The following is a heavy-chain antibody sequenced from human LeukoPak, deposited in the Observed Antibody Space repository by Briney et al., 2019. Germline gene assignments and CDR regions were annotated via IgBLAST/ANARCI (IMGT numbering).Heavy chain of an antibody. CDR3: ARGVVVVGLYYFDY. Sequence: GASVKVSCKASGYTFTSYYMHWVRQAPGQGLEWMGGIIPIFGTANYAQKFQGRVTITADESTSTAYMELSSLRSEDTAVYYCARGVVVVGLYYFDYWGQGTLVTVSS. CDR1: GYTFTSYY. J-gene: IGHJ4*02. D-gene: IGHD3-22*01. V-gene: IGHV1-69*13. CDR2: IIPIFGTA.